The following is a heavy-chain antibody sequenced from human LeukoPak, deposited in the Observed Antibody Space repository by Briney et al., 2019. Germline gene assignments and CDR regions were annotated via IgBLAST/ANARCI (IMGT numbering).Heavy chain of an antibody. CDR3: ARRAVVVPAAIGTFDY. V-gene: IGHV3-7*01. CDR2: IKQDGSEK. CDR1: GFTFSSYW. D-gene: IGHD2-2*02. J-gene: IGHJ4*02. Sequence: GGSLRLSCAASGFTFSSYWMSWVRQAPGKGLEWVANIKQDGSEKYYVDSVKGRFTIYRDNAKNSLYLQMNSLRAEDTAVYYCARRAVVVPAAIGTFDYWGQGTLVTVSS.